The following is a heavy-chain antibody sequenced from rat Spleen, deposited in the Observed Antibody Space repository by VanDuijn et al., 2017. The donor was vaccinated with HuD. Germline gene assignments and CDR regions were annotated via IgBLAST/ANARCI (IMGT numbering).Heavy chain of an antibody. Sequence: EVKLVESGGGLVQPGRSLKLSCAASGFKFSDHWMGWVRQASGKGLEWIGEINKDSSRINYAPSLRDKFTISRDNAQNTLYLQMSKLGSEDTAIYYCAREELGVRDWGQGVMVTVSS. D-gene: IGHD5-1*01. J-gene: IGHJ2*01. CDR1: GFKFSDHW. CDR3: AREELGVRD. CDR2: INKDSSRI. V-gene: IGHV4-2*01.